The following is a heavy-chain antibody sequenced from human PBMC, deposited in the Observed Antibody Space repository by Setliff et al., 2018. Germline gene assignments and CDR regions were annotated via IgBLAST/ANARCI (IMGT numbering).Heavy chain of an antibody. CDR2: IYYSGST. J-gene: IGHJ4*02. V-gene: IGHV4-59*08. CDR1: GGSISSHY. CDR3: ARVMGGYCSGGSCESDY. D-gene: IGHD2-15*01. Sequence: PSETLSLTCTVSGGSISSHYWSWIRQPPGKGREWIGNIYYSGSTNYNPSRKSQVTISVDTSKNQFSLKLSSVTAADTAVYYCARVMGGYCSGGSCESDYWGQGTLVTVSS.